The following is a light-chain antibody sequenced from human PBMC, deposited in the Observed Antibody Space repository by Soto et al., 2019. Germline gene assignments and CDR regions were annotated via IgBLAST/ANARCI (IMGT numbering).Light chain of an antibody. CDR2: EVV. CDR1: KNDIGVYDF. Sequence: QSALTQPPSASGSPGQSVTISCTGTKNDIGVYDFVSWYQHHPGKAPRLIIYEVVQRPSGVPDRFSGSKSGNTASLTVSGLQAADEADYFCDSYAGSNNNVFGSGTKLTVL. J-gene: IGLJ1*01. CDR3: DSYAGSNNNV. V-gene: IGLV2-8*01.